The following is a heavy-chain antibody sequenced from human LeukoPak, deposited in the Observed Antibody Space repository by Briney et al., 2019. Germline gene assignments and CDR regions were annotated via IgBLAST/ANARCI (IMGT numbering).Heavy chain of an antibody. CDR3: ARTPRRDLPFDY. J-gene: IGHJ4*02. CDR2: ISYSGST. Sequence: SETLSLTCTVSGGSISSYYWSWIRQPPGKGLEWIGYISYSGSTNYNPSLKSRVTISVDTSKNQFSLKLSSVTAADTAVYYCARTPRRDLPFDYWGQGTLVTVSS. D-gene: IGHD5-24*01. V-gene: IGHV4-59*01. CDR1: GGSISSYY.